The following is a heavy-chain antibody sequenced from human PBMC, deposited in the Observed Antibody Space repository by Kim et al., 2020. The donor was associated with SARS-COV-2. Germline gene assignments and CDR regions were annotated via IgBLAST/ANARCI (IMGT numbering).Heavy chain of an antibody. V-gene: IGHV1-3*01. D-gene: IGHD4-4*01. CDR2: VNAATDQT. J-gene: IGHJ4*02. CDR1: GYTFKTYP. CDR3: VRDMNPTVYAY. Sequence: ASVKVSCKASGYTFKTYPIHWLRQAPGQTLEWMGWVNAATDQTKYSQKFQGRITISRDTSANTAYMELRSLTTKDTSFYYCVRDMNPTVYAYWGQGTLVTVSS.